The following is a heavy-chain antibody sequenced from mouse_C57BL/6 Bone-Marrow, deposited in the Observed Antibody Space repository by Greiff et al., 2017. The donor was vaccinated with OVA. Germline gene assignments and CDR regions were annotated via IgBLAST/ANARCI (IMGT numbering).Heavy chain of an antibody. CDR3: TRDQNYYGSSSYWYFDV. CDR2: ISSGGDYI. J-gene: IGHJ1*03. CDR1: GFTFSSYA. V-gene: IGHV5-9-1*02. Sequence: EVQRVESGEGLVKPGGSLKLSCAASGFTFSSYAMSWVRQTPEKRLEWVAYISSGGDYIYYADTVKGRFTISRDNARNTLYLQMSSLKSEDTAMYYCTRDQNYYGSSSYWYFDVWGTGTTVTVSS. D-gene: IGHD1-1*01.